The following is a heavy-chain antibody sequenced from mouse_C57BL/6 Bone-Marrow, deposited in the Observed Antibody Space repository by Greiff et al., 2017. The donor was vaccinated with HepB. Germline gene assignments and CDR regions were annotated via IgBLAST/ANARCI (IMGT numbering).Heavy chain of an antibody. D-gene: IGHD2-1*01. J-gene: IGHJ1*03. CDR2: IYPRDGST. CDR1: GYTFTSYD. CDR3: ARYGNYHVYWYFDV. V-gene: IGHV1-85*01. Sequence: VKLMESGPELVKPGASVKLSCKASGYTFTSYDINWVKQRPGQGLEWIGWIYPRDGSTKYNEKFKGKATLTVDTSSSTAYMELHSLTSEDSAVYFCARYGNYHVYWYFDVWGTGTTVTVSS.